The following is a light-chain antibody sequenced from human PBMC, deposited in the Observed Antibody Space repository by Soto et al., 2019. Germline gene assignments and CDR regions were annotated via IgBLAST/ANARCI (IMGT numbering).Light chain of an antibody. CDR1: ISYVCVYNY. CDR3: CSYAGSYKYYV. J-gene: IGLJ1*01. CDR2: DVS. V-gene: IGLV2-11*01. Sequence: SSPSHPRSVSFSPGRSVTISFTETISYVCVYNYVSWYQHHPVKAPKLMIYDVSKRPSWFPDLFSGPNSGNTASLKISGLQLEDEADYYCCSYAGSYKYYVFANGNKGTVL.